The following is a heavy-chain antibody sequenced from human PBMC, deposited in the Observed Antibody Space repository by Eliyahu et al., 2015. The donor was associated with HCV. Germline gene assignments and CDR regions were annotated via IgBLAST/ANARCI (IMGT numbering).Heavy chain of an antibody. J-gene: IGHJ4*02. CDR2: ISGSGGST. D-gene: IGHD1-26*01. CDR3: AKSRLRWELLFDY. Sequence: EVQLLESGGGLVQPGGSLRLSCAASGFTFSSYAMGWVRQAPGKGLEWVSAISGSGGSTYYADSVKGRFTISRDNSKNTLYLQMNSLRAEDTAVYYCAKSRLRWELLFDYWGQGTLVTVSS. V-gene: IGHV3-23*01. CDR1: GFTFSSYA.